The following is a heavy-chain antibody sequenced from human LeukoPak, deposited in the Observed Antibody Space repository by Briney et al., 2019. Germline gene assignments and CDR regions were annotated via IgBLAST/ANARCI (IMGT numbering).Heavy chain of an antibody. D-gene: IGHD6-6*01. V-gene: IGHV4-39*07. CDR3: ARGMGMSIAAVDY. J-gene: IGHJ4*02. Sequence: SETLSLTCTVSGGSISSHTYYWGWIRQPPGKGLEWIGSIYYSGSTYYNPSLKSRVTISVDKSKNQFSLKLSSVTAADTAVYYCARGMGMSIAAVDYWGQGTLVTVSS. CDR1: GGSISSHTYY. CDR2: IYYSGST.